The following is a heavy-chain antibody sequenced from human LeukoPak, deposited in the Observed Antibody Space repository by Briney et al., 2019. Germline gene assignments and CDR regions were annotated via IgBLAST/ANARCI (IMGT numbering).Heavy chain of an antibody. CDR2: ISWNSGSI. D-gene: IGHD6-13*01. Sequence: GGPLRLSCAASGFTFHDYAMHWVREAPGKGLEWGSGISWNSGSIGYVDSVKGRFTISRDNAKNSLYLQMNSLRAEDTALYYCAKDSSSWYVFDYWGQGTLVTVSS. V-gene: IGHV3-9*01. CDR1: GFTFHDYA. CDR3: AKDSSSWYVFDY. J-gene: IGHJ4*02.